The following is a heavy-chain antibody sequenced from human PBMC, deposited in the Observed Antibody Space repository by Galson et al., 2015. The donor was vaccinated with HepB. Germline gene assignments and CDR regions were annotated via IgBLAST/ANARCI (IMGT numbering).Heavy chain of an antibody. CDR3: ARRGGMSEDPTPDYYYGMDV. CDR2: IYPGDSDT. V-gene: IGHV5-51*01. J-gene: IGHJ6*02. CDR1: GYSFTSYW. D-gene: IGHD3-16*01. Sequence: QSGAEVKKPGESLKISCKGSGYSFTSYWIGWVRQMPGKGLEWMGIIYPGDSDTRYSPTFQGQVTISADKSISTAYLQWSSLKASDTAMYYCARRGGMSEDPTPDYYYGMDVWGQGTTVTVSS.